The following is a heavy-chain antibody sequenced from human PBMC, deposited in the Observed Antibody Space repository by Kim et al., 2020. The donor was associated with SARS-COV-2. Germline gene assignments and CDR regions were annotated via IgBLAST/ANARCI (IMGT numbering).Heavy chain of an antibody. D-gene: IGHD6-13*01. Sequence: TYYADSVKGRFTISRDNSKNTLYLQMNSLRAEDTAVYYCARSSSWGNFDYWGQGTLVTVSS. J-gene: IGHJ4*02. CDR3: ARSSSWGNFDY. CDR2: T. V-gene: IGHV3-53*01.